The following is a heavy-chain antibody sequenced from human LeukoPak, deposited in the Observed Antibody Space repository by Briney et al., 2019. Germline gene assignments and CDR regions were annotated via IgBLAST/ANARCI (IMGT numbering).Heavy chain of an antibody. J-gene: IGHJ4*02. Sequence: GGTLRLSCAASGFTFSYYGMSWVRQAPGKGLEWVSAFSGSGGRTYYADSVKGRFTISRDNSKNTLYLQMNSLRAEDTAVYYCARSPSSSWYSSWGQGTLVTVSS. D-gene: IGHD6-13*01. V-gene: IGHV3-23*01. CDR3: ARSPSSSWYSS. CDR1: GFTFSYYG. CDR2: FSGSGGRT.